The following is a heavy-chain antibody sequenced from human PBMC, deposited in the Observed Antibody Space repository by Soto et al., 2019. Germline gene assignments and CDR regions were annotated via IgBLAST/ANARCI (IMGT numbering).Heavy chain of an antibody. Sequence: PGGSMRLSSAASGFTFRSYGMHWVRQAPGKGLEWVAVISYDGSNKYYADSVKGRFTISRDNSKNTLYLQMNSLRAEDTAVYYCAKVRGYSYGYWYFDYWGQGTLVTVSS. CDR3: AKVRGYSYGYWYFDY. D-gene: IGHD5-18*01. J-gene: IGHJ4*02. CDR1: GFTFRSYG. CDR2: ISYDGSNK. V-gene: IGHV3-30*18.